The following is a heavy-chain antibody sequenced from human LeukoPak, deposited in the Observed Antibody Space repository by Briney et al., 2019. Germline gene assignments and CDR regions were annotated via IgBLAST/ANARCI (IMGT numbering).Heavy chain of an antibody. Sequence: SETLSLTCTVSGGSISSGGYYWSWIRQHPGKGLEWIGYIYYSGSTYYNPSLKSRVTISVDTSKSQFSLKLSSVTAADTAVYYCARGDYGSGSPFDYWGQGTLVTVSS. CDR1: GGSISSGGYY. CDR2: IYYSGST. V-gene: IGHV4-31*03. D-gene: IGHD3-10*01. CDR3: ARGDYGSGSPFDY. J-gene: IGHJ4*02.